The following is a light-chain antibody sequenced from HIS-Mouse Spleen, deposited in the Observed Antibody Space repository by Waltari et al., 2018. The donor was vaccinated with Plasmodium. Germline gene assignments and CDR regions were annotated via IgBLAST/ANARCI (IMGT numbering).Light chain of an antibody. CDR1: QSVSSN. V-gene: IGKV3-15*01. CDR2: GAS. Sequence: EIVMTQSPPTLSVSPGERPTLPCRASQSVSSNLAWYQQKPGQAPRRLIYGASTRATGIPARFSGSGSGTEFTLTISSLQSEDFAVYYCQQYNNWPWTFGQGTKVEIK. J-gene: IGKJ1*01. CDR3: QQYNNWPWT.